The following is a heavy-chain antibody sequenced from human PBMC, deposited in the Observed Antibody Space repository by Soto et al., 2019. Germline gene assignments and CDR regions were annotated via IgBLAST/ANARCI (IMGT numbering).Heavy chain of an antibody. D-gene: IGHD3-22*01. CDR1: GGSISSSNW. J-gene: IGHJ4*02. Sequence: QVQLQESGPGLVKPSGTLSLTCAVSGGSISSSNWWSWVRQPPGKGLEGIGEIYHGGSTNYKPSLKSRVTISVDKSKNQFSLKLSSVTAADTAVYYCARTKTYYHDSSGLYFDNWGQGTLVTVSS. CDR3: ARTKTYYHDSSGLYFDN. CDR2: IYHGGST. V-gene: IGHV4-4*02.